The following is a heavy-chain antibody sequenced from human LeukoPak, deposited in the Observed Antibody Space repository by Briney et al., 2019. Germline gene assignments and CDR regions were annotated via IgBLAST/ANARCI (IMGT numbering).Heavy chain of an antibody. CDR1: GFTFSSYS. Sequence: GGSLRLSCAASGFTFSSYSMLWVRQVPGKGLEWVSAISGSGGSTYYADSVKGRFTISRDNSKNTLYLQMNSLRAEDTAVYYCAKDRLAVALGNFDYWGQGTLVTVSS. CDR2: ISGSGGST. V-gene: IGHV3-23*01. CDR3: AKDRLAVALGNFDY. J-gene: IGHJ4*02. D-gene: IGHD6-19*01.